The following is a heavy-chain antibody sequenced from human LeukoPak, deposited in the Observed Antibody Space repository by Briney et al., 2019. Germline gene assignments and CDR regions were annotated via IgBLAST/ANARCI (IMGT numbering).Heavy chain of an antibody. J-gene: IGHJ6*03. CDR2: ISAYNGNT. CDR3: ARVGFSGSYFLNYYYYMDV. D-gene: IGHD1-26*01. CDR1: GYTFTSYG. Sequence: ASVTVSCKASGYTFTSYGISWVRQAPGQGLEWMGWISAYNGNTNYAQKLQGRVTMTTDTSTSTAYMELRSLRSDDTAVYYCARVGFSGSYFLNYYYYMDVWGKGTTVTVSS. V-gene: IGHV1-18*01.